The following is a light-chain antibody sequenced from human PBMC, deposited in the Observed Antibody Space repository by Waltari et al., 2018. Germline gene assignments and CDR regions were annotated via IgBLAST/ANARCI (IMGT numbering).Light chain of an antibody. V-gene: IGKV1-9*01. CDR1: QGISSS. J-gene: IGKJ4*01. CDR2: AAS. Sequence: DIQLTPSPSFLSASVGDRVTITCRASQGISSSLAWFQQKPGRAPKLLIYAASTLPGGVPSRFSGSGSGTEFTLTIINLQPEDFATYYCQQANSDPLTFGGGTKVEMK. CDR3: QQANSDPLT.